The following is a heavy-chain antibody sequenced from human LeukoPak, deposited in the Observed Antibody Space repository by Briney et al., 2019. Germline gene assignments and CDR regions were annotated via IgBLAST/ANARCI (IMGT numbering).Heavy chain of an antibody. D-gene: IGHD5-24*01. Sequence: SETLSLTCTVSGGSISSQYWSWIRQPPGKGLEWIGYIYYSGSTNYNPSLKRRVTISVDTSKNQFSLKLSSVTAADTAVYYCARAPGRMATTYLYNWFDPWGQGTLVTVSS. V-gene: IGHV4-59*11. CDR3: ARAPGRMATTYLYNWFDP. CDR1: GGSISSQY. J-gene: IGHJ5*02. CDR2: IYYSGST.